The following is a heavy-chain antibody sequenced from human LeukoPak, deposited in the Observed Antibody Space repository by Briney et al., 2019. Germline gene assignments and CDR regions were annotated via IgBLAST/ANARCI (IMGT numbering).Heavy chain of an antibody. J-gene: IGHJ2*01. CDR2: TYTNGGT. CDR3: ARMATVTTRWYSDL. V-gene: IGHV4-61*02. CDR1: GGSIGSGSYY. D-gene: IGHD4-17*01. Sequence: PSETLSLTCTVSGGSIGSGSYYWTWIRQPAGKGLEWIGRTYTNGGTTYNASLRSRVTVSMDTSKNQLFLKMTSVTAADTAVYYCARMATVTTRWYSDLWGRGTLVTVSS.